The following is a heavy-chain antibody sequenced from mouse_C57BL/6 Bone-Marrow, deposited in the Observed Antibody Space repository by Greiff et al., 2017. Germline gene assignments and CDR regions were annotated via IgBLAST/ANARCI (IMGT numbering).Heavy chain of an antibody. Sequence: DVKLQESGGGLVKPGGSLKLSCAASGFTFSSYAMSWVRQTPEKRLEWVATISDGGSYTYYPDNVKGRFTISRDNAKNNLYLQMSHLKSEDTAMYYCARDSYGSSLGYWGQGTTLTVSS. CDR3: ARDSYGSSLGY. V-gene: IGHV5-4*01. CDR2: ISDGGSYT. CDR1: GFTFSSYA. D-gene: IGHD1-1*01. J-gene: IGHJ2*01.